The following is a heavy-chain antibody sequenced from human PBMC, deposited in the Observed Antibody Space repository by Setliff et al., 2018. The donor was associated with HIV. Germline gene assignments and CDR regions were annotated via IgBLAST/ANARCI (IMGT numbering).Heavy chain of an antibody. CDR2: INPNSGGT. Sequence: ASVKVSCKASGYTFTDYYIHWVRQAPGQGLEWMWWINPNSGGTNYAQRFQGRVTMTRDTSIGTAYMELRRLRSDDTAVYYCAREGSSDSSPGGHDVFDIWGQGTMVTVSS. CDR1: GYTFTDYY. D-gene: IGHD3-22*01. V-gene: IGHV1-2*02. CDR3: AREGSSDSSPGGHDVFDI. J-gene: IGHJ3*02.